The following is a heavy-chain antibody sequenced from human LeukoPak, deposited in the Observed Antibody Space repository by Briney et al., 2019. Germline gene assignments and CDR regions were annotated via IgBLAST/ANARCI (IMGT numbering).Heavy chain of an antibody. J-gene: IGHJ3*01. V-gene: IGHV4-59*01. CDR3: ARGTYNTSPPDL. Sequence: SETLSLTCSVSSVSIRSNYWSWVRQPPGKGLEWIGYIYYTGISKYNPSLKSRVTILIDTSRNQFSLKLSSETAADTAIYYCARGTYNTSPPDLWGQGTMVTVSS. CDR2: IYYTGIS. D-gene: IGHD1-14*01. CDR1: SVSIRSNY.